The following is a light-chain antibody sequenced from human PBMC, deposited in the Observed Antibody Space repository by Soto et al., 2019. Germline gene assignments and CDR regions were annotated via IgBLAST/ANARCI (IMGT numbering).Light chain of an antibody. V-gene: IGLV3-1*01. CDR1: KLGDKY. CDR3: QAWDSSTYV. J-gene: IGLJ1*01. Sequence: SYELTQPPSVSVSPGQTASITCSGDKLGDKYACWYQQKPGQSPVLVIYQDSKRPSGTPERFSGSNSGNTATLTIGGTQAMEEADYYCQAWDSSTYVFGTGTKLTVL. CDR2: QDS.